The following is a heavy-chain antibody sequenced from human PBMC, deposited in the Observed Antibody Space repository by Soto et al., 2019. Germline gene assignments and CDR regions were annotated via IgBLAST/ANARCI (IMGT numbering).Heavy chain of an antibody. J-gene: IGHJ5*02. CDR3: ARHYSGSYYSHWFDP. Sequence: SETLSLTCSVSGDSASSGSYYWSWVRQPPGKGLEWIGYIFYSGNTNYNPSLQSRVTISVDTSKNQFSLKLRSVTAADTAMYYCARHYSGSYYSHWFDPWGQGTLVTVSS. CDR1: GDSASSGSYY. CDR2: IFYSGNT. D-gene: IGHD1-26*01. V-gene: IGHV4-61*01.